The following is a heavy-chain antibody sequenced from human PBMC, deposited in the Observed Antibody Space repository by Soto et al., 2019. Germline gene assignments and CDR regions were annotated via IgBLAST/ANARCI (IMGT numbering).Heavy chain of an antibody. CDR1: GFTLSNFA. D-gene: IGHD3-22*01. Sequence: EVQVLESGGGLVQPGGSLRLSCAASGFTLSNFAMSWVRQAPGKGLEWVAVISERGGSTDYAASVKGRFTISRDNSNNTVYLQMNNLRAEDTAVYYCARDEYYYASSGYYRFDQWGQGTLVTVSS. J-gene: IGHJ4*02. V-gene: IGHV3-23*01. CDR3: ARDEYYYASSGYYRFDQ. CDR2: ISERGGST.